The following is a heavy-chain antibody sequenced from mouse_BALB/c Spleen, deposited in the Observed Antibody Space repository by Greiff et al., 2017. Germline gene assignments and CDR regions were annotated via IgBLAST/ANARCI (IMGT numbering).Heavy chain of an antibody. V-gene: IGHV5-6-4*01. CDR3: TRRGAYYGNYDYFDY. CDR2: ISSGGSYT. D-gene: IGHD2-10*01. CDR1: GFTFSSYT. Sequence: EVMLVESGGGLVKPGGSLKLSCAASGFTFSSYTMSWVRQTPEKRLEWVATISSGGSYTYYPDSVKGRFTISRDNAKNTLYLQMSSLKSEDTAMYYCTRRGAYYGNYDYFDYWGQGTTLTVSS. J-gene: IGHJ2*01.